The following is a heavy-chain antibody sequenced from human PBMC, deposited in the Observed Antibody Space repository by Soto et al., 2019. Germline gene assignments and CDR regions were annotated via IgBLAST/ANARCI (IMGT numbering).Heavy chain of an antibody. Sequence: ASVMVPCKASGYTFTGYYMHWVRQPPGQGLEWMGWLNPNSGGTNYAQKFQGRVTMTRDTTISTAYMELSWLRSDDTAVYYWAXGPLTPPSIAVAGRFDSWGQGTQVTVSS. CDR3: AXGPLTPPSIAVAGRFDS. CDR2: LNPNSGGT. CDR1: GYTFTGYY. J-gene: IGHJ5*01. V-gene: IGHV1-2*02. D-gene: IGHD6-19*01.